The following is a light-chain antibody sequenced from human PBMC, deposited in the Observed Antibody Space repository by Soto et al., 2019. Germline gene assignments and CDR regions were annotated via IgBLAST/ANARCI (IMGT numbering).Light chain of an antibody. CDR3: GVWDDSVNVRYL. J-gene: IGLJ1*01. Sequence: QSALTQPPSASGTPGQRVTISCSGSSSHIGSNSVNWYQQVPGTAPKILIYSNSQRPSGVPDRFSGSKSGTSASLAISGLQSEDEADYYCGVWDDSVNVRYLFGTGTKVTVL. CDR2: SNS. V-gene: IGLV1-44*01. CDR1: SSHIGSNS.